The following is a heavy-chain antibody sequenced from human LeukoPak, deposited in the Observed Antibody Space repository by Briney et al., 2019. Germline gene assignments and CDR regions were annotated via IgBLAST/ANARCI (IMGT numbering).Heavy chain of an antibody. D-gene: IGHD3-9*01. CDR3: AKEAHYPHMGTYLVTIDS. Sequence: GGSLRLSCAASGFTFSSYAMNWVRQAPGKGLEWVSAISGSGSTTYYADSVKGRFTISRDNSKNTLFLQMNSLTAEDTAIYYCAKEAHYPHMGTYLVTIDSWGQGTLVTVSS. CDR2: ISGSGSTT. V-gene: IGHV3-23*01. CDR1: GFTFSSYA. J-gene: IGHJ4*02.